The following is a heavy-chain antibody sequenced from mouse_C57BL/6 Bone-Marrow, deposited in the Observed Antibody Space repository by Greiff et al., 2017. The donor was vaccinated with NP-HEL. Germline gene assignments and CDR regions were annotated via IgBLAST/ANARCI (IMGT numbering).Heavy chain of an antibody. V-gene: IGHV1-54*01. J-gene: IGHJ3*01. CDR1: GYAFTNYL. CDR2: INPGSGGT. Sequence: VQLQQSGAELVRPGTSVKVSCKASGYAFTNYLIEWVKQRPGQGLEWIGVINPGSGGTNYTEKFKGKATLTADKSSSTAYMQLSSLTSEDSAVYFCARLRGFAYWGQGTLVTVSA. CDR3: ARLRGFAY. D-gene: IGHD1-1*01.